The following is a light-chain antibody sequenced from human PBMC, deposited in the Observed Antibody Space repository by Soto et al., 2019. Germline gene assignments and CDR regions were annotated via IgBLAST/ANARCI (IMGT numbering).Light chain of an antibody. CDR3: TSYTPSDTLV. CDR1: SSDVGAYNY. CDR2: DVN. J-gene: IGLJ3*02. Sequence: QSALTQPASVSGSPGQSITISCTGTSSDVGAYNYVAWYQQHPGKAPKLMIFDVNNRPSGVSNRFSGSKSGNTASLTISGLQAEDEADYYCTSYTPSDTLVLGGGTKLTVL. V-gene: IGLV2-14*01.